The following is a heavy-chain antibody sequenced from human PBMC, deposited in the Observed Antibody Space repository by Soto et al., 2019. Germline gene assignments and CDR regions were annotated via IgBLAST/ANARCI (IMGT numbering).Heavy chain of an antibody. CDR2: IYYSGNT. V-gene: IGHV4-30-4*01. D-gene: IGHD3-10*01. J-gene: IGHJ4*02. Sequence: SETLSLTCTVSGGSISSGDYYWSWIRQPPGKGLEWIGSIYYSGNTYYNPSLRSRVTIFVDMSKNQFSLKLSSVTAADTALYYCARHTKDYYGSGSYYNELDYWGQGTLVTVSS. CDR1: GGSISSGDYY. CDR3: ARHTKDYYGSGSYYNELDY.